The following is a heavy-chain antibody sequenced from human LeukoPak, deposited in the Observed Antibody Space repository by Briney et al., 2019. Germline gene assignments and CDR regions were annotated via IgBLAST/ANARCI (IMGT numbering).Heavy chain of an antibody. D-gene: IGHD3-22*01. CDR3: ASGGGVYYDSSGVTVNWFDP. CDR1: GYTFTGYY. J-gene: IGHJ5*02. Sequence: HRASVMVFCSASGYTFTGYYMHWVRQAPGQGLEWMGWINPNSGGTNYAEKFQGRVTITRDASISTAYMELSRLRSDDTAVYYCASGGGVYYDSSGVTVNWFDPWGQGTLVTVSS. CDR2: INPNSGGT. V-gene: IGHV1-2*02.